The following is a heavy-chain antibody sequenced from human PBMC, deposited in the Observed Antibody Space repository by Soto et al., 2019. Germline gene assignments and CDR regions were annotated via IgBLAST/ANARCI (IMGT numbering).Heavy chain of an antibody. Sequence: SETLSLTCTVSGGSLSTYYWSWIRQPPGKGLEWIVYMSYSGSSNHNPSLKSRVIMSVDTSKNQVSLKLSSVTAADTAIYYCARTLITSTAATFDPWGQGTLVTVSS. CDR1: GGSLSTYY. J-gene: IGHJ5*02. CDR3: ARTLITSTAATFDP. CDR2: MSYSGSS. D-gene: IGHD1-20*01. V-gene: IGHV4-59*01.